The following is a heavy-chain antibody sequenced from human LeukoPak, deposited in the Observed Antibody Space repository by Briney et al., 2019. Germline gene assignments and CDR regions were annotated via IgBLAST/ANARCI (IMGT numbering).Heavy chain of an antibody. CDR3: ARRYYYGSGSPEY. CDR2: IYYDGNT. Sequence: SETLPLTCAVSGDSISTSAYYWDWSRQPPGKGLEWIGNIYYDGNTRYNPSLKSRVTISVDRSKNQFSLKLSSVTAADTAVYYCARRYYYGSGSPEYWGQGSLVTVSS. J-gene: IGHJ4*02. CDR1: GDSISTSAYY. D-gene: IGHD3-10*01. V-gene: IGHV4-39*01.